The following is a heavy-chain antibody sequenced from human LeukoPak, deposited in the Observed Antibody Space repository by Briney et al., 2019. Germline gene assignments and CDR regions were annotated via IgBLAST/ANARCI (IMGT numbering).Heavy chain of an antibody. D-gene: IGHD3-10*01. CDR1: GFTFSSDS. J-gene: IGHJ4*02. V-gene: IGHV3-21*01. CDR3: ARDTSGSYSITYFDS. Sequence: GGSLRLSCVASGFTFSSDSMNWVRQAPGKWIEWVSYIDSTGRYIYYADSVKGRFTISRDNAKNSLYLQMNSLRVEDTAVYYCARDTSGSYSITYFDSWGQGTLVTVSS. CDR2: IDSTGRYI.